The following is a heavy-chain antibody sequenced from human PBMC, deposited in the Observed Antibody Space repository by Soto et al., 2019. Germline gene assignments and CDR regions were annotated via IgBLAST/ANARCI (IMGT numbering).Heavy chain of an antibody. Sequence: QVQLVQSGAEVKKPGASVTVSCRSSGDTFTDYYMHWVRQAPGQGLEWMGWINPNSGVTKYAQKFQGWDTMTRDTSIRTVDMELSTLRSDDTAVYYCARESGGATATLDYYYFYMDVWGTGTTVTVSS. J-gene: IGHJ6*03. CDR2: INPNSGVT. D-gene: IGHD5-12*01. CDR1: GDTFTDYY. CDR3: ARESGGATATLDYYYFYMDV. V-gene: IGHV1-2*04.